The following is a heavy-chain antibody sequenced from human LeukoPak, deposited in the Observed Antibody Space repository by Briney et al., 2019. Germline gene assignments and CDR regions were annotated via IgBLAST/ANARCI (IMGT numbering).Heavy chain of an antibody. Sequence: GASVKVSCKASGGTFSSYAISWVRQAPGQGLEWMGGIIPIFGTANYAQKFQGRVTITADESTSTAYMELSSLRSEDTAVYYCARDKTKIMVSTDWGQGTLVTVSS. CDR2: IIPIFGTA. CDR3: ARDKTKIMVSTD. J-gene: IGHJ4*02. V-gene: IGHV1-69*13. D-gene: IGHD2/OR15-2a*01. CDR1: GGTFSSYA.